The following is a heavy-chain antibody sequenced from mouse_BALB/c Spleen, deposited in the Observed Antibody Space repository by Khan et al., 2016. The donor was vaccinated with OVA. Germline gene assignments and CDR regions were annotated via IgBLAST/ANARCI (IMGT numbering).Heavy chain of an antibody. D-gene: IGHD2-1*01. CDR1: GFTFSTYA. Sequence: EVELVESGGGLVKPGGSLKLSCAASGFTFSTYAMSWVRQTPEKRPEWVATISSDGDYTYFPDNVTGRFTISRDNAKTTLCLQMTSLRSEDTAMYYCARSPYGNFAYWGQGTLVTVSA. V-gene: IGHV5-9-3*01. CDR3: ARSPYGNFAY. J-gene: IGHJ3*01. CDR2: ISSDGDYT.